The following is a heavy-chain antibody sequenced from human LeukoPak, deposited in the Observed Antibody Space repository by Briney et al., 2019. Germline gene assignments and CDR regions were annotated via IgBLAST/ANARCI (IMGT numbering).Heavy chain of an antibody. V-gene: IGHV1-69*04. CDR1: GGTFSSSA. D-gene: IGHD2-21*02. J-gene: IGHJ4*02. CDR2: IIPILGIA. CDR3: ARGICGGDCYSLVDDY. Sequence: ASVKVSCKASGGTFSSSAISWVRQAPGQGLEWMGRIIPILGIANYAQKFQGRVTITADKSTSTAYMELSSLRSEDTAVYYCARGICGGDCYSLVDDYWGQGTLVTVSS.